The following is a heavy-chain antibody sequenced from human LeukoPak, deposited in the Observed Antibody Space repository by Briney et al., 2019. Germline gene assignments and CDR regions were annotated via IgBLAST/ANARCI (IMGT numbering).Heavy chain of an antibody. J-gene: IGHJ4*02. Sequence: SETLSLTCAVYGGSFSGYYWSWIRQPPGKGLEWIGEINHSGSTNYDPSLKSRVTISVDTSKNQFSLKLSSVTAADTAVYYCARGVFYYDSSGYYRSLFDYWGQGTLVTVSS. CDR3: ARGVFYYDSSGYYRSLFDY. CDR2: INHSGST. V-gene: IGHV4-34*01. CDR1: GGSFSGYY. D-gene: IGHD3-22*01.